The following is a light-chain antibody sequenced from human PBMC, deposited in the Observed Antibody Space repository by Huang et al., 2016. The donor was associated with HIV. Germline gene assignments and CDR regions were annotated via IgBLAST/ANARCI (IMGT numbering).Light chain of an antibody. Sequence: DIQMTQSPSSLSAYVGDRVTITCQATTGIANYVNWYQQRPGKDPKLLIYEASTLETWVPSRFSGSGSGTDFTLTISSLQPEDVATYYCQQYDNLVTFGQGTRVEIK. CDR3: QQYDNLVT. J-gene: IGKJ1*01. V-gene: IGKV1-33*01. CDR1: TGIANY. CDR2: EAS.